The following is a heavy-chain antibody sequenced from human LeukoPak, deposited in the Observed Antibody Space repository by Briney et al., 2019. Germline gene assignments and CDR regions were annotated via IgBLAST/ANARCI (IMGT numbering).Heavy chain of an antibody. J-gene: IGHJ4*02. CDR3: ARGPGYFDY. Sequence: GRSPRLSCAASGFTFTSYGMHWVRQAPGKGLEWVAVIWYDGGNKYYADSVKGRFTISRDNSKNTLYLQMNSLRAEDTAVYYCARGPGYFDYWGQGTLVTVSS. V-gene: IGHV3-33*01. CDR2: IWYDGGNK. CDR1: GFTFTSYG.